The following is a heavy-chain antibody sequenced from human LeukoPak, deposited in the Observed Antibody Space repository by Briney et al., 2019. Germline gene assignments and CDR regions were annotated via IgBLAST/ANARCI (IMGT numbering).Heavy chain of an antibody. CDR2: INPSGGST. D-gene: IGHD2-15*01. CDR1: GYTFTSYY. V-gene: IGHV1-46*01. Sequence: GASVKVSCKASGYTFTSYYMHWVRQAPGQGLEWMGIINPSGGSTSYAQKFQGRVTMTRDTSTSKVYMELSSLRSEDTAVYYCARELRRGCSGGSCYPPYYWGQGTLVTVSS. CDR3: ARELRRGCSGGSCYPPYY. J-gene: IGHJ4*02.